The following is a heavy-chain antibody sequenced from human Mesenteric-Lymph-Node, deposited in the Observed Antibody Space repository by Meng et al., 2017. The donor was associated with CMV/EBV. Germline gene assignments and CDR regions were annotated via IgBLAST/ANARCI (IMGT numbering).Heavy chain of an antibody. J-gene: IGHJ4*02. CDR3: ARVAIFGHFDY. D-gene: IGHD3-3*01. CDR2: IKQDGSEK. CDR1: GFTFSSYG. Sequence: GESLKISCAASGFTFSSYGMHWVRQAPGKGLEWVANIKQDGSEKYYVDSVKGRFTISRDNAKNSLYLQMNSLRAEDTAVYYCARVAIFGHFDYWGQGTLVTVSS. V-gene: IGHV3-7*01.